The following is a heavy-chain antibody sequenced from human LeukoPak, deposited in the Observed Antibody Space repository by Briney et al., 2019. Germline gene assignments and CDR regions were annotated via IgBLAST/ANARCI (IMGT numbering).Heavy chain of an antibody. CDR2: IYYSGST. V-gene: IGHV4-59*08. D-gene: IGHD3-9*01. Sequence: SETLPLTCTVSGGSISSYYWSWIRQPPGKGLEWIGYIYYSGSTNYNPSLKSRVTISVDTSKNQFSLKLSSVTAADTAVYYCARHGIGYDILTGYYDSWFDPWGQGTLVTVSS. CDR1: GGSISSYY. J-gene: IGHJ5*02. CDR3: ARHGIGYDILTGYYDSWFDP.